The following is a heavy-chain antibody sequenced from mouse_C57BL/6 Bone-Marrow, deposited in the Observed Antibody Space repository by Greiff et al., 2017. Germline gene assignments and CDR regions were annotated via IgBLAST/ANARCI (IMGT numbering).Heavy chain of an antibody. CDR2: ISGVGGNT. J-gene: IGHJ1*03. Sequence: VESGGGLVKPGGSLKLSCAASGFTFSSYTMSWVRQTPEKRLQWVAAISGVGGNTYYQDSVKGRFTISRDNDKNILYLKMSSLRSEDTALYYCSRQVTTVLATKYFDVWGTGTTVTVSS. CDR3: SRQVTTVLATKYFDV. D-gene: IGHD1-1*01. CDR1: GFTFSSYT. V-gene: IGHV5-9*01.